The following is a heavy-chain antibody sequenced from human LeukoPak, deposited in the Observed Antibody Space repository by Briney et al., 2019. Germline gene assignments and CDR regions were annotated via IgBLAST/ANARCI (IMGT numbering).Heavy chain of an antibody. D-gene: IGHD6-13*01. CDR2: IKQDRSEK. CDR1: GFTFTNYW. J-gene: IGHJ4*02. Sequence: DPGGSLRLSCAASGFTFTNYWMSWVRQAPGKGLELVANIKQDRSEKYYVDSVKGRFTISRDNAKNSLYLQMNSLRAEDTAVYYCARVGAGIAAAGTRQPAIDYWGQGTLVTVSS. CDR3: ARVGAGIAAAGTRQPAIDY. V-gene: IGHV3-7*01.